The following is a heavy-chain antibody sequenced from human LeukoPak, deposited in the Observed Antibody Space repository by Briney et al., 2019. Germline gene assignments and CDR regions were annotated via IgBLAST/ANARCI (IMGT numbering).Heavy chain of an antibody. CDR3: ARGLRDSSGREYFQH. CDR2: MNPNSGNT. CDR1: GYTFTSYD. V-gene: IGHV1-8*01. D-gene: IGHD3-22*01. J-gene: IGHJ1*01. Sequence: ASVKVSCKASGYTFTSYDISWARQAAGQGLEWMGWMNPNSGNTGYAQKFKGRVTMTGNTSINTAYMELSSLRSEDTAVYYCARGLRDSSGREYFQHWGQGTLVTVSS.